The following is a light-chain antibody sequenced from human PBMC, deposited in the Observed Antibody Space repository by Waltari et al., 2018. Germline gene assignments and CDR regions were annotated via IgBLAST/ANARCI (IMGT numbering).Light chain of an antibody. Sequence: QSALTQPRSVSGSPGQSVTISCSGTRSDVGNYNCVSWYQQHPGNAPKLLIYDVVKRPSGVPDRFSGSKSGNTASLTISGLQTEDEGDYYCCSYAGSYAFVFGGGTQLTV. CDR3: CSYAGSYAFV. CDR2: DVV. V-gene: IGLV2-11*01. CDR1: RSDVGNYNC. J-gene: IGLJ7*01.